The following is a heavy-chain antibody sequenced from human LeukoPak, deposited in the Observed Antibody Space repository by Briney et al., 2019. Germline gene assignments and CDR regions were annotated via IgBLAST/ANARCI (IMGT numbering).Heavy chain of an antibody. CDR3: AKDSHGESHFDY. CDR2: ISSSGSGGNT. J-gene: IGHJ4*02. D-gene: IGHD3-10*01. V-gene: IGHV3-23*01. CDR1: GVTLSSYA. Sequence: GGSLRLSCAASGVTLSSYAMSWARQAPGKGLEWVSGISSSGSGGNTYYADSVKGRFTISRDNSKNTLYLQMNSLRAEDTAVYYCAKDSHGESHFDYWGQGTLVTVSS.